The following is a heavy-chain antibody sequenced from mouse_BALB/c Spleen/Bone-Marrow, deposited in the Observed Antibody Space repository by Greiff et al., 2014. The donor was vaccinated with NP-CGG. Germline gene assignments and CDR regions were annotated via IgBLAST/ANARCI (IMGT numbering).Heavy chain of an antibody. CDR2: IYPGNSGT. D-gene: IGHD1-1*01. Sequence: EVQGVESGTVLARPGASVKMSCKASGYSFTSYWMYWIKQRPGQGLEWIGAIYPGNSGTSYNQNFKGKAKLTAVTSASTAYMELSSLTNEDSAVYYCTRSITTAVEFDYWGQGPSLTVSS. CDR1: GYSFTSYW. CDR3: TRSITTAVEFDY. J-gene: IGHJ2*03. V-gene: IGHV1-5*01.